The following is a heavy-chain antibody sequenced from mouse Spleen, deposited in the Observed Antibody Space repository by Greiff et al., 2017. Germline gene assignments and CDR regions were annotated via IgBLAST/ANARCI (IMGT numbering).Heavy chain of an antibody. CDR2: ISNGGGST. D-gene: IGHD2-3*01. CDR1: GFTFSDYY. Sequence: EVKLVESGGGLVQPGGSLKLSCAASGFTFSDYYMYWVRQTPEKRLEWVAYISNGGGSTYYPDTVKGRFTISRDNAKNTLYLQMSRLKSEDTAMYYCARDGYPRAMDYWGQGTSVTVSS. J-gene: IGHJ4*01. CDR3: ARDGYPRAMDY. V-gene: IGHV5-12*01.